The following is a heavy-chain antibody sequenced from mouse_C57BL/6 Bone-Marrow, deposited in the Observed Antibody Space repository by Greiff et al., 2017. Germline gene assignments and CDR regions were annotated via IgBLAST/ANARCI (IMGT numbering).Heavy chain of an antibody. CDR3: ARLNYYGSSYRWYFDV. D-gene: IGHD1-1*01. CDR1: GYTFPSYW. CDR2: IAPSDSYT. Sequence: QVQLQQPGAELVMPGASVKLSCKASGYTFPSYWMHWVKQRPGQGLEWIGEIAPSDSYTNYNQKFKGKSTLTVDKSSSTAYMQLSSLTSEDSAVYYCARLNYYGSSYRWYFDVWGTWTTVTVSS. V-gene: IGHV1-69*01. J-gene: IGHJ1*03.